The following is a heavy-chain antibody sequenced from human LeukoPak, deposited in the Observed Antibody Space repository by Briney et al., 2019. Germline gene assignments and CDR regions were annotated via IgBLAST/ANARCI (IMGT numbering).Heavy chain of an antibody. D-gene: IGHD2-2*01. Sequence: SVKVSCKASGYTFTGYYMHWVRQAPGQGLEWMGWINPNSGGANYAQKFQGRVTMTRETSISTAYMELSRLRSDDTAVYYCARHCSSTSCPPDGNYWGQGTLVTVSS. CDR2: INPNSGGA. V-gene: IGHV1-2*02. J-gene: IGHJ4*02. CDR3: ARHCSSTSCPPDGNY. CDR1: GYTFTGYY.